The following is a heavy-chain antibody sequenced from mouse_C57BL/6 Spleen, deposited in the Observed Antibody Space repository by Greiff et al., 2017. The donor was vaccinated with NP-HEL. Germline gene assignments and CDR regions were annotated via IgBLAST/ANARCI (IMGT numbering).Heavy chain of an antibody. V-gene: IGHV1-39*01. Sequence: VQLQQSGPELVKPGASVKISCKASGYSFTDYNMNWVKQSTGKSLEWIGVINPNYGTTSYNQKFKGKATLTVDQSSSTAYMQLNSLTSEDSAVYYCAREGYYGYYYAMDYWGQGTSVTVSS. CDR2: INPNYGTT. CDR3: AREGYYGYYYAMDY. J-gene: IGHJ4*01. D-gene: IGHD1-1*01. CDR1: GYSFTDYN.